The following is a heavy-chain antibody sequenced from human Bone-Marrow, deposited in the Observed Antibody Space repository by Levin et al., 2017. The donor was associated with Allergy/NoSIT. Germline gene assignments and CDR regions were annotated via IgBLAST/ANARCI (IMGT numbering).Heavy chain of an antibody. J-gene: IGHJ4*02. CDR2: IMPIFGSA. Sequence: KISCKSSGDTFRSNAISWVRQAPGQGLEWMGGIMPIFGSANYAQKFRGRVTITADESTSTAYMELSSLRSEDTAVYFCARGGYCSANNCYIPPFYFDYWGQGTLVTVSS. CDR1: GDTFRSNA. V-gene: IGHV1-69*01. CDR3: ARGGYCSANNCYIPPFYFDY. D-gene: IGHD2-15*01.